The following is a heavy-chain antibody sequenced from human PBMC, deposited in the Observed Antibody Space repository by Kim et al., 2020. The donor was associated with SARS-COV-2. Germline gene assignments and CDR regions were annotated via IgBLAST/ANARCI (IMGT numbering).Heavy chain of an antibody. J-gene: IGHJ6*02. CDR1: GFTFSNAW. CDR3: STVRKDVGGRMYFYYGMDV. Sequence: GGSLRLSCAASGFTFSNAWMSWVRQAPGRGLEWVGRIKSKTDGGTTDYAAPVKGRFTVSRDDSKNTLYLQMNSLKTEDTAVYYCSTVRKDVGGRMYFYYGMDVWGQGTTVTVSS. D-gene: IGHD1-26*01. CDR2: IKSKTDGGTT. V-gene: IGHV3-15*01.